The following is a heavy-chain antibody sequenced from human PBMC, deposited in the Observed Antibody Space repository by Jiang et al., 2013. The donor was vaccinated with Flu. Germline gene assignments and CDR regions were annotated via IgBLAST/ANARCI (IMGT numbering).Heavy chain of an antibody. J-gene: IGHJ4*02. Sequence: YGPGLVKPSQTLSLTCTVSGGSISSGSYYWSWIRQPAGKGLEWIGRIYTSGSTNYNPSLKSRVTISVDTSKNQFSLKLSSVTAADTAVYYCARDGGYVTDYWGQGTLVTVSS. CDR1: GGSISSGSYY. V-gene: IGHV4-61*02. CDR2: IYTSGST. D-gene: IGHD5-12*01. CDR3: ARDGGYVTDY.